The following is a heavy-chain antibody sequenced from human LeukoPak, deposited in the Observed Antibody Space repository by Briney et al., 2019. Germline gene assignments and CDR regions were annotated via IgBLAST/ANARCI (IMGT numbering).Heavy chain of an antibody. J-gene: IGHJ5*01. Sequence: GGSLRLSCAASGFTFRSYWMSWVRQAPGKGLEWVANINQDGSEKYYVDSVKGRFTISRDNSKNTVYLEMNSLRPEDTALYYCAKDHPVLDSWGQGTLVTVSS. CDR2: INQDGSEK. CDR1: GFTFRSYW. CDR3: AKDHPVLDS. V-gene: IGHV3-7*01.